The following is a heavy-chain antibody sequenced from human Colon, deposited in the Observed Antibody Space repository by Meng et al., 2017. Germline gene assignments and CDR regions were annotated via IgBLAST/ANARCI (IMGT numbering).Heavy chain of an antibody. CDR3: ARAYITRLTRNLFDP. J-gene: IGHJ5*02. Sequence: VQLRLSVPSPYTSPKPLSPTSALTGVSLPIYYWSWIPQPPLKELEWIGEVRHTVATTHNPSLDSLVTISAYTSKNHIFLNLTSVTAADTALYSCARAYITRLTRNLFDPWGQGTLVTVSS. V-gene: IGHV4-34*01. CDR1: GVSLPIYY. CDR2: VRHTVAT. D-gene: IGHD2-2*01.